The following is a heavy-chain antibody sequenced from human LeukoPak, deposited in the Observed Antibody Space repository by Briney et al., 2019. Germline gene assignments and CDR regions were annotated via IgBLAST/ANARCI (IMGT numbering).Heavy chain of an antibody. D-gene: IGHD3-16*02. CDR1: GGSISSSSYY. CDR2: IYYSGST. Sequence: PSETLSLTCTVSGGSISSSSYYWGWIRQPPGKGLEWIGNIYYSGSTYYKPALKSRVTISVDTSKNQFFLKLSSVTAADTAVYYCARTTHTTYYDNVWGSYRYGGPLDYWGQGTLVTVSS. CDR3: ARTTHTTYYDNVWGSYRYGGPLDY. J-gene: IGHJ4*02. V-gene: IGHV4-39*07.